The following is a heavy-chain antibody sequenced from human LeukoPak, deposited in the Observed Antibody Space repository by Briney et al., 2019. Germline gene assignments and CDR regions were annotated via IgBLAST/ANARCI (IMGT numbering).Heavy chain of an antibody. Sequence: PSETLSLTCTVSGGSISSGSYYWSWIRQPAGKGLVWIGRIYTSGSTNYNPSLKSRVTISVDTSKNQFSLKLSSVTAADTAVYYCATEDWGSGFDYWGQGTLVTVSS. CDR2: IYTSGST. CDR1: GGSISSGSYY. D-gene: IGHD7-27*01. V-gene: IGHV4-61*02. CDR3: ATEDWGSGFDY. J-gene: IGHJ4*02.